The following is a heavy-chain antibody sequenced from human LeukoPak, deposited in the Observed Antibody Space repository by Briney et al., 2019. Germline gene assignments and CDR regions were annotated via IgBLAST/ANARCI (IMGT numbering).Heavy chain of an antibody. Sequence: GASVKVSCKASGYTFTSYDINWVRQATGQGLEWMGWMNPNSGNTGYVQKFQGRVTMTRNTSISTAYMELSSLRSEDTAVYYCARLHSSGWYGGDAFDIWGQGTMVTVSS. CDR3: ARLHSSGWYGGDAFDI. CDR2: MNPNSGNT. CDR1: GYTFTSYD. D-gene: IGHD6-19*01. V-gene: IGHV1-8*01. J-gene: IGHJ3*02.